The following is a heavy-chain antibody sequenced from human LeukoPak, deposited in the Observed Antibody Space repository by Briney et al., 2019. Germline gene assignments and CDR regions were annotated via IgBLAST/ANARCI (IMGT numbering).Heavy chain of an antibody. CDR1: GLTFSSYW. D-gene: IGHD6-6*01. CDR2: INTDGSST. CDR3: ARSGGSSSLGY. J-gene: IGHJ4*02. V-gene: IGHV3-74*01. Sequence: GVSQRLSCAPSGLTFSSYWMHWDRQAPGKGLVWLSHINTDGSSTTYADSVKGLLTISRHNAKNTLYLQMNSLRAEDTAVYYCARSGGSSSLGYWGQGTLVTVSS.